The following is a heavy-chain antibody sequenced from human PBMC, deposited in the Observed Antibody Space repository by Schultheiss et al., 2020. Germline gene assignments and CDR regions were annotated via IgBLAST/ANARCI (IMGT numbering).Heavy chain of an antibody. D-gene: IGHD2/OR15-2a*01. CDR1: GFTFSDAW. J-gene: IGHJ3*02. Sequence: GGSLRLSCVVSGFTFSDAWMSWVRQAPGKGLEWVGRIKSKVDGGTTEYATPVKGRFTISRDDSKNMLYLHMNSLKTEDTAVYYCTTELLYVAFDMWGLGTMVTVSS. CDR3: TTELLYVAFDM. CDR2: IKSKVDGGTT. V-gene: IGHV3-15*01.